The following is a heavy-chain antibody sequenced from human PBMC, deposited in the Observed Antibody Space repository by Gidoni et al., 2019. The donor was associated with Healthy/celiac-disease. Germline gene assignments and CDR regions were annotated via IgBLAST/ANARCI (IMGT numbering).Heavy chain of an antibody. V-gene: IGHV4-4*02. J-gene: IGHJ5*02. CDR2: IYHSGST. Sequence: QVQLQESGPGLVKPSGTLSLTCAVSGGSISSSNWWSWVRQPPGKGLEWIGEIYHSGSTNYNPSLKGRVTISVDKAKNQFSLKLSSVTAADTAVYYCARGHRGELLPYNWFDPWGQGTLVTVSS. CDR1: GGSISSSNW. CDR3: ARGHRGELLPYNWFDP. D-gene: IGHD1-26*01.